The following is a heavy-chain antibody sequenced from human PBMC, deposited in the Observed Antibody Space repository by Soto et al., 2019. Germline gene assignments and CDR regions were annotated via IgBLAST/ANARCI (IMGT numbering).Heavy chain of an antibody. J-gene: IGHJ5*02. V-gene: IGHV1-2*02. D-gene: IGHD3-3*01. CDR3: ARGGGTILAPLP. CDR1: GYTFTGYF. CDR2: INPNSGAT. Sequence: QVQLVQSGAEVKKPGASVKVSCKASGYTFTGYFMHWVRQAPGQGLEWMGWINPNSGATKYAQKFQGRVTLSRDTSIRTAYMELTGLRSDDTAVYYCARGGGTILAPLPWGQGTHVTVSS.